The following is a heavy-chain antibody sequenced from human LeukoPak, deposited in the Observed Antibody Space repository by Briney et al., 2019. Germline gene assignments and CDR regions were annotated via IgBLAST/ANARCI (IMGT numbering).Heavy chain of an antibody. CDR2: ISYDGSNK. CDR3: AKGARWSYYYYGMDV. J-gene: IGHJ6*02. V-gene: IGHV3-30*18. D-gene: IGHD6-13*01. Sequence: GGSLRLSCVASGFTFSGFGMTWVRQAPGKGLEVVAVISYDGSNKYYADSVKGRFTISRDNSKNTLYLQMNSLRAEDTAVYYCAKGARWSYYYYGMDVWGQGTTVTVSS. CDR1: GFTFSGFG.